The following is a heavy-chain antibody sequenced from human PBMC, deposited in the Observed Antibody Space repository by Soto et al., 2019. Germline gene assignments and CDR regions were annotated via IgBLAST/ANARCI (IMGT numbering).Heavy chain of an antibody. Sequence: QVQLVQSGAEVKKPGASVKVSCKASGYTFTAYGITWVRQAPGQGLERMGWISGYHGDTHYAQRLQGRLTMTTDTSTSTAYMELRSLRSDDTAVYYCARGHVQLAAAGTEDYWGQGTLVTVSS. V-gene: IGHV1-18*01. CDR2: ISGYHGDT. CDR1: GYTFTAYG. D-gene: IGHD6-13*01. CDR3: ARGHVQLAAAGTEDY. J-gene: IGHJ4*02.